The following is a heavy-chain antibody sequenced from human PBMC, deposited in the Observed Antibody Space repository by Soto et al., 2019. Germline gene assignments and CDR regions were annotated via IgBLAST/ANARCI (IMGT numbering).Heavy chain of an antibody. V-gene: IGHV3-33*01. CDR3: ARDRGIIAAAGIDY. J-gene: IGHJ4*02. CDR2: IWYDGSNK. D-gene: IGHD6-13*01. Sequence: GGSLRLSCSASGFTFSSYGMHWVRQAPGKGLEWVAVIWYDGSNKYYADSVKGRFTISRDNSKNTLYLQMNSLRAEDTAVYYCARDRGIIAAAGIDYWGQGTMVTV. CDR1: GFTFSSYG.